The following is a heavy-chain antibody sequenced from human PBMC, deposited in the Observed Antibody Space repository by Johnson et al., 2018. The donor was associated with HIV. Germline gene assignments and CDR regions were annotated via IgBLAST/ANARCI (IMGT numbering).Heavy chain of an antibody. V-gene: IGHV3-66*01. J-gene: IGHJ3*02. CDR1: GFTVSSNY. Sequence: VQLVESGGGLVQPGGSLRLSCAASGFTVSSNYMSWVRQAPGKGLEWVSTIYSGGSTYYADSVKGRFTIFRDNGKNMLYVQMNSLRAEDSAVYYCARTRMGVFDIWGQGTMVTVSS. CDR3: ARTRMGVFDI. CDR2: IYSGGST. D-gene: IGHD2-8*01.